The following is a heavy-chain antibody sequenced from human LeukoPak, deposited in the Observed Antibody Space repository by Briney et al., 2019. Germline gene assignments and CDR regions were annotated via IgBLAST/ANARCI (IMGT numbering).Heavy chain of an antibody. CDR1: GFTFSNAW. D-gene: IGHD3-10*01. CDR3: TTESRSSYYGN. Sequence: GGSLRLSCAASGFTFSNAWMSWVRQAPGKGLGWVGRIKSKIDAETTDFAPPVKGRFSISRDDSKNTLYLQMNSLKTEDTAVYHCTTESRSSYYGNWGQGTLVTVSS. V-gene: IGHV3-15*01. CDR2: IKSKIDAETT. J-gene: IGHJ4*02.